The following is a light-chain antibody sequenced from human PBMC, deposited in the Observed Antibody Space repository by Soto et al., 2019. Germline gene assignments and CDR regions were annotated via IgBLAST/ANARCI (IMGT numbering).Light chain of an antibody. CDR2: DVS. V-gene: IGLV2-14*01. Sequence: QSVLTQPASVSGSPGQSITISCTGTSSDVGAYNYVSWYQQHPAKVPKLMIYDVSNRPSGVSDRFSGSKSGNTASLTISGLQAEDDADYYCQSYDSSLSVLYVFGTGTKVTVL. CDR3: QSYDSSLSVLYV. CDR1: SSDVGAYNY. J-gene: IGLJ1*01.